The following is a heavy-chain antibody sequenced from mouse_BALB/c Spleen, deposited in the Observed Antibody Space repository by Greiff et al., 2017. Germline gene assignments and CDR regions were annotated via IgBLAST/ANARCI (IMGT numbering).Heavy chain of an antibody. CDR1: GFTFSSYA. V-gene: IGHV5-6-5*01. Sequence: EVKLVESGGGLVKPGGSLKLSCAASGFTFSSYAMSWVRQTPEKRLEWVASISSGGSTYYSDSVKGRFTISIDNARTILYLQMSSLRSEDTAMYYCARGPNTTVVADYWGQGTTLTVSS. J-gene: IGHJ2*01. CDR2: ISSGGST. D-gene: IGHD1-1*01. CDR3: ARGPNTTVVADY.